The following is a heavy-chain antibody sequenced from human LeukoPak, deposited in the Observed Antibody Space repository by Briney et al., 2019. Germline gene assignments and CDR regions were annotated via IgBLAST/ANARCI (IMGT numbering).Heavy chain of an antibody. CDR2: ISAYNGNT. D-gene: IGHD3-22*01. Sequence: ASVKVSCKASGYTFTSYGISWVRQAPGQGLEWMGWISAYNGNTNYAQKLQGRVTMTTDTSTSTAYMELRSLRSDDTAVHYCAXXXXXYXXSSGYYSPAEDFDYWGQGTLVTVSS. CDR3: AXXXXXYXXSSGYYSPAEDFDY. CDR1: GYTFTSYG. J-gene: IGHJ4*02. V-gene: IGHV1-18*01.